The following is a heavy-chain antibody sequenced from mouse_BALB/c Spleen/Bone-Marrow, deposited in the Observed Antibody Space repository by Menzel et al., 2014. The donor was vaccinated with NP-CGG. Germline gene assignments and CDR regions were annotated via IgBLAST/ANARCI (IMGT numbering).Heavy chain of an antibody. V-gene: IGHV2-5-1*01. Sequence: QVQLQQSGPSLVQPSQSLPITCTVSGFSLTSYGVHWVRQSPGKGLEWLGVIWRGGSTDYNAAFMSRLSITKDNSKSQVFLKMNSLQADDTAIYYCAKRGNYGYFDYWGQGTTLTVSS. CDR1: GFSLTSYG. J-gene: IGHJ2*01. CDR2: IWRGGST. D-gene: IGHD2-1*01. CDR3: AKRGNYGYFDY.